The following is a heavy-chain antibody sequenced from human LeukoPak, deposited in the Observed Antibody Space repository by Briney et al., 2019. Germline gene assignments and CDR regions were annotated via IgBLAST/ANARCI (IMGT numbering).Heavy chain of an antibody. CDR3: ARGGRQLLSNWFDP. CDR1: GYAFTSYN. J-gene: IGHJ5*02. CDR2: INPSGCST. D-gene: IGHD2-2*01. Sequence: ASETVSCTASGYAFTSYNMHWVRQAPPQGLEWMGIINPSGCSTSHAQKFQGRVTITTDDSTSTAYMELNSLRSEDTAVYYCARGGRQLLSNWFDPWGQGTLVTVSS. V-gene: IGHV1-46*01.